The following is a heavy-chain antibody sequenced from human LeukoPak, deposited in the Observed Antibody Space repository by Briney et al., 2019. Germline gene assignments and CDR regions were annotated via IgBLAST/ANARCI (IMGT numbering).Heavy chain of an antibody. CDR1: GGSISSSNW. D-gene: IGHD5-24*01. CDR3: AGSAEMATINY. Sequence: SETLSLTCAVSGGSISSSNWWSWVRQPPGKGLGWIGEIYHSGSTNYNPSLKSRVTISVDKSKNQFSLKLSSATAADTAVYYCAGSAEMATINYWGQGTLVTVSS. J-gene: IGHJ4*02. CDR2: IYHSGST. V-gene: IGHV4-4*02.